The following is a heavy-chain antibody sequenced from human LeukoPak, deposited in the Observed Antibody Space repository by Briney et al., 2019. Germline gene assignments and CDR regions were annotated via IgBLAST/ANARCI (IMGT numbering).Heavy chain of an antibody. CDR1: GFTFSSYE. J-gene: IGHJ6*02. V-gene: IGHV3-48*03. CDR2: ISSSGSTI. Sequence: GGSLRLSCAASGFTFSSYEMNWVRQAPGKGLEWVSYISSSGSTIYYADSVKGRFTISRDNAKNSLYLQMNSLRAEDTAVYYCARGARRVLLYYYYGMDVWGQGTTVTVSS. D-gene: IGHD3-10*01. CDR3: ARGARRVLLYYYYGMDV.